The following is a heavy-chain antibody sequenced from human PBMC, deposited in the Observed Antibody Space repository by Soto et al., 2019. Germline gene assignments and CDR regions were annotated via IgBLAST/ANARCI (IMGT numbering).Heavy chain of an antibody. Sequence: QVQLVESGGGVVQPGRSLRLSCAASGFSFSAFVMHWVRQAPGKGLECVALISNDGRNEFYADSVKGRFTISRDNSENTLYLLMNSLRAEDTAVYYCARDRPQITIFDAFDIWGQGTMVTVAS. J-gene: IGHJ3*02. CDR3: ARDRPQITIFDAFDI. CDR2: ISNDGRNE. V-gene: IGHV3-30*14. D-gene: IGHD3-3*01. CDR1: GFSFSAFV.